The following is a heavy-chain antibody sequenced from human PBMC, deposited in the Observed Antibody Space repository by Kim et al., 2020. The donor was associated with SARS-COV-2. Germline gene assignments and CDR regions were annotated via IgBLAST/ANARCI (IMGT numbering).Heavy chain of an antibody. J-gene: IGHJ4*02. D-gene: IGHD2-21*02. CDR2: ISSSSSTI. CDR3: ARDLFSDIVVVTGFDY. Sequence: GGSLRLSCAASGFTFSSYSMNWVRQAPGKGLEWVSYISSSSSTIYYADSVKGRFTISRDNAKNSLYLQMNSLRAEDTAVYYCARDLFSDIVVVTGFDYWGQGTLVTVSS. V-gene: IGHV3-48*04. CDR1: GFTFSSYS.